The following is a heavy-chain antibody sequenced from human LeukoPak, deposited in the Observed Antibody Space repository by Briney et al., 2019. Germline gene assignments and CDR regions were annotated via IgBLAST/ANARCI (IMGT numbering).Heavy chain of an antibody. J-gene: IGHJ4*02. Sequence: PGGSLRLSCAASGFTFSSFWMSWVRQAPGKGLEWVAIIKQDGSEIYYLDSVKGRFTISRDNAKNSLYLQMNSLRAEDTAVYYCVRDWWGLGDRNSASRYRLTWGQGILVTVSS. D-gene: IGHD2-2*01. CDR2: IKQDGSEI. CDR1: GFTFSSFW. CDR3: VRDWWGLGDRNSASRYRLT. V-gene: IGHV3-7*01.